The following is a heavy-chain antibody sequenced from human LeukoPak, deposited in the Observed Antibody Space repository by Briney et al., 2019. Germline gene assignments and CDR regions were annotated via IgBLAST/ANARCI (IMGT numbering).Heavy chain of an antibody. CDR1: GFTFSSYS. CDR2: ISSSSSTI. V-gene: IGHV3-48*04. Sequence: PGGSXRLSCAASGFTFSSYSMNWVRQAPGKXLEWVSYISSSSSTIYYADSVKGRFTISRDNAKNSLFLQMNSLRAEDTAVYYCTRDNSLDYWGQGTLVTVSS. D-gene: IGHD5-18*01. CDR3: TRDNSLDY. J-gene: IGHJ4*01.